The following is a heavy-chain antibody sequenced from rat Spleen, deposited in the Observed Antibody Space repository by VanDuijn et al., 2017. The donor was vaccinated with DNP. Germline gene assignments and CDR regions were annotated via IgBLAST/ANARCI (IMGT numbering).Heavy chain of an antibody. D-gene: IGHD4-3*01. CDR2: INPDGSNT. J-gene: IGHJ2*01. CDR1: GFTFSTYW. V-gene: IGHV5-58*01. Sequence: EVQLVESGGDLVPPGRSLKLSCVASGFTFSTYWMFWIRQAPGKGLEWVASINPDGSNTYCQDSVKGRFTISRDNAKNTLYLQMNSLRSEDMATYYCARWYSSGFCFDYWGQGVMVTVSS. CDR3: ARWYSSGFCFDY.